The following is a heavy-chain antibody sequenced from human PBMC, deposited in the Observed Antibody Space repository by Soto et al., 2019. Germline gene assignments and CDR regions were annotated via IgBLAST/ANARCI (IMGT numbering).Heavy chain of an antibody. Sequence: VQLVESGGGLVKPGGSLRLTCAASGFTFSDYYMSWIRQAPGKGLEWISYISGSTIYTDYADSVKGRFTISRDNSNXXXXXXXXXXXXXXXXXXYCATSXXDILTGWDAFDLWGQGTMVTVSS. J-gene: IGHJ3*01. D-gene: IGHD3-9*01. CDR3: ATSXXDILTGWDAFDL. CDR1: GFTFSDYY. CDR2: ISGSTIYT. V-gene: IGHV3-11*05.